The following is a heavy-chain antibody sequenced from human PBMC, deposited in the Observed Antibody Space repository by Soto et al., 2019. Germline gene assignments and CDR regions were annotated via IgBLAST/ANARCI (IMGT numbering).Heavy chain of an antibody. CDR3: ARDYKSLPEKYGMDV. D-gene: IGHD3-10*01. J-gene: IGHJ6*02. CDR1: GGTFSSNA. CDR2: IIPIFGTT. V-gene: IGHV1-69*13. Sequence: GASVKVSCKASGGTFSSNAITWVRQAPGQGLEWMGGIIPIFGTTNYAQKFQGRVTITADESTSTAYVELSSLRSEDTAVYYCARDYKSLPEKYGMDVWGQGTTVTVSS.